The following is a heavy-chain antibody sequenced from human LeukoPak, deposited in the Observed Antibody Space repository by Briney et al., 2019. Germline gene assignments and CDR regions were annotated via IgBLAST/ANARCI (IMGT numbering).Heavy chain of an antibody. CDR1: GFTFSSYA. CDR2: IKQDGSEK. V-gene: IGHV3-7*01. D-gene: IGHD2-2*01. CDR3: ARDGCSSTSCYYYYYYGMDV. J-gene: IGHJ6*02. Sequence: GGSLRLSCAASGFTFSSYAMSWVRQAPGKGLEWVANIKQDGSEKYYVDSVKGRFTISRDNAKNSLYLQMSSLRAEDTAVYYCARDGCSSTSCYYYYYYGMDVWGQGTTVTVSS.